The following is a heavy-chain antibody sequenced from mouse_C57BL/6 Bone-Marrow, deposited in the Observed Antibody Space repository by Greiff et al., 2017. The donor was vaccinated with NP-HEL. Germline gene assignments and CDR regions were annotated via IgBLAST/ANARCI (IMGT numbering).Heavy chain of an antibody. Sequence: VQLQQSGAELVRPGTSVKVSCKASGYAFTNYLIEWVKQRPGQGLEWIGVINPGSGGTNYNEKFKGKATLTADKSSSTAYMQLSSLTSEDSAVYFGARSGYDAWFAYWGQGTLVTVSA. CDR3: ARSGYDAWFAY. CDR2: INPGSGGT. J-gene: IGHJ3*01. CDR1: GYAFTNYL. D-gene: IGHD2-2*01. V-gene: IGHV1-54*01.